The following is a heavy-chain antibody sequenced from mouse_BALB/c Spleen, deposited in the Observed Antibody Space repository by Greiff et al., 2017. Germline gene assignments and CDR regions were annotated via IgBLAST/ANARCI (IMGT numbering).Heavy chain of an antibody. CDR1: GYTFTDYE. J-gene: IGHJ2*01. D-gene: IGHD2-4*01. CDR2: IDPETGGT. CDR3: TRKDYDDFDY. Sequence: QVQLKQSGAELVRPGASVTLSCKASGYTFTDYEMHWVKQTPVHGLEWIGAIDPETGGTAYNQKFKGKATLTADKSSSTAYMELRSLTSEDSAVYYCTRKDYDDFDYWGQGTTLTVSS. V-gene: IGHV1-15*01.